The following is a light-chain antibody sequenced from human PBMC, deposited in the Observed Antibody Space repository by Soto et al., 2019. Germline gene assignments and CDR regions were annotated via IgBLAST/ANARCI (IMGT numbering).Light chain of an antibody. J-gene: IGKJ5*01. Sequence: DIQMTQSPSSVSASVGDRVTITCRASQDIGSWLAWYQQKPGKAPDLLIYGASSLQSGVPSRFYGSGSGTDFTLTISSLQPEAFATYYCQQGGSFPITFGQGTRLEIK. CDR1: QDIGSW. V-gene: IGKV1-12*01. CDR3: QQGGSFPIT. CDR2: GAS.